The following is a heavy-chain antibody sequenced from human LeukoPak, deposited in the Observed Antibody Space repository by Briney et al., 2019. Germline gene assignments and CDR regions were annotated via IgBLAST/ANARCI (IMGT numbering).Heavy chain of an antibody. CDR2: IVVGSGNT. V-gene: IGHV1-58*02. CDR3: AASLALHFGGSDYGMDV. CDR1: GFTFTSSA. J-gene: IGHJ6*02. D-gene: IGHD4-23*01. Sequence: SVKVSCKASGFTFTSSAMQWVRQARGQRLEWIGWIVVGSGNTNYAQKFQERVTITRDMSTSTAYMELSSLRSEGTAVYYCAASLALHFGGSDYGMDVWGQGTTVTVSS.